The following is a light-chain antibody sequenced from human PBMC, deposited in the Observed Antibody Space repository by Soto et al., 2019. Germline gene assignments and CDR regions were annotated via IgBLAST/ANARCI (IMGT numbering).Light chain of an antibody. J-gene: IGKJ2*01. CDR1: QTITTY. CDR2: AAS. V-gene: IGKV1-39*01. CDR3: KQTYSTPHP. Sequence: DIQMTQSPSSLSASVGDRVTITCRASQTITTYLNWYHLRPGKAPKLLIFAASSLQSGVPSRFSGSGSGTDFPLTISSLQPEDFPTDYCKQTYSTPHPFGQGTKLEIK.